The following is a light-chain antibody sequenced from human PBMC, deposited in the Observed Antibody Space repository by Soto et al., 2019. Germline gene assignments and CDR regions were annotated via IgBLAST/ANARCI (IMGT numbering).Light chain of an antibody. J-gene: IGKJ3*01. CDR3: QQFHNWPLLT. Sequence: EIVMTQSPATPSVSPGERATLSCRASQSVTTNLAWYQQKPGQAPRLLIYGASTRATGVPARFSGSGSGTEFTLTISSLQSEDLAVYYCQQFHNWPLLTFGPGTKVELK. CDR2: GAS. CDR1: QSVTTN. V-gene: IGKV3-15*01.